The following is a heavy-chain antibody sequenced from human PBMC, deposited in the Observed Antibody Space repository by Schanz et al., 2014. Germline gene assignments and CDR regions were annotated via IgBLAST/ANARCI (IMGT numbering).Heavy chain of an antibody. Sequence: QVQLQESGPGLVKPSQTLSLTCTVSGASISSGGYYWDWIRLLPGKGLEWIGYISYSGSTSLNPSLKSRLTMSVATSKNQFSLRLSSVTAADAAVYYCARHGGIPYCPMDAWGQGTTVSVSS. V-gene: IGHV4-31*03. CDR1: GASISSGGYY. J-gene: IGHJ6*02. CDR3: ARHGGIPYCPMDA. D-gene: IGHD3-16*01. CDR2: ISYSGST.